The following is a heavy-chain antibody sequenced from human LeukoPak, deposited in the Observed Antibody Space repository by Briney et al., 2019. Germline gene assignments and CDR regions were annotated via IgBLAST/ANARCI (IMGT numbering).Heavy chain of an antibody. Sequence: GGSLRLSCAASGFAFTSNDMTWVRQAPGKGLEWVPAISGSGGSTYYADSVKGRFTISRDNSKNTLYLQMNSLRAEDTAVYYCAKDPDSSGSTRYFDYWGQGTLVTVSS. J-gene: IGHJ4*02. CDR3: AKDPDSSGSTRYFDY. CDR1: GFAFTSND. D-gene: IGHD3-22*01. V-gene: IGHV3-23*01. CDR2: ISGSGGST.